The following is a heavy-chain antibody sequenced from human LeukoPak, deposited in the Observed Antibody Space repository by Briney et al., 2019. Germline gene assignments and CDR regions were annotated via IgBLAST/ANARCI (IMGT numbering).Heavy chain of an antibody. Sequence: APVKVSCKASGYTFTSYYMHWVRQAPGQGLEWMGIINPSGGSTSYAQKFQGRVTMTRDTSTSTVYMELSSLRSEDTAVYYCARDGRYYYGTGSPYYYYYYYMDVWGKGTTVTVSS. CDR3: ARDGRYYYGTGSPYYYYYYYMDV. CDR2: INPSGGST. D-gene: IGHD3-10*01. CDR1: GYTFTSYY. V-gene: IGHV1-46*01. J-gene: IGHJ6*03.